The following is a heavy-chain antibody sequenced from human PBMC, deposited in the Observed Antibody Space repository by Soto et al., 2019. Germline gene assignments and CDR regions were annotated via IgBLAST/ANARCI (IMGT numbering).Heavy chain of an antibody. Sequence: LRLSCAASGFTFGSYWMHWVRQAPGKGLVWVSRINSDGSSTSYADSVKGRFTISRDNAKNTLYLQMNSLRAEDTAVYYCARELAYIGDGMDVWGQGTTVTVSS. CDR1: GFTFGSYW. J-gene: IGHJ6*02. V-gene: IGHV3-74*01. D-gene: IGHD3-3*02. CDR3: ARELAYIGDGMDV. CDR2: INSDGSST.